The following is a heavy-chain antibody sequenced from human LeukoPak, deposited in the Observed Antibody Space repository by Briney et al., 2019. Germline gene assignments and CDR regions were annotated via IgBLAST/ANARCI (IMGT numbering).Heavy chain of an antibody. CDR2: VYTSGST. J-gene: IGHJ4*02. CDR1: VGSLSSYY. D-gene: IGHD6-13*01. Sequence: PETLSLTRTHSVGSLSSYYRCWIRQPPREGLERIGRVYTSGSTNYNPSLKSRVTMSVDTSKNQFSLKLSSVTAADTAVYYCARDPGPDSSSVNFDYWGQGTLVTVSS. V-gene: IGHV4-4*07. CDR3: ARDPGPDSSSVNFDY.